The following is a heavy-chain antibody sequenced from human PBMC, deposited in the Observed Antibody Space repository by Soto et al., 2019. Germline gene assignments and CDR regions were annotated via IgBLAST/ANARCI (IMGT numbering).Heavy chain of an antibody. CDR2: INAKGDTT. Sequence: EMQVVESGGGLVQPGGYLRLYCAASGSPFSGNAIHWVRQAPGKGLEIASTINAKGDTTYYANSVKGRFSISRDNSKNTLYLQMGSLRGEATAVYDCARDTADGMDVWGQGTTVIVSS. CDR1: GSPFSGNA. V-gene: IGHV3-64*01. CDR3: ARDTADGMDV. J-gene: IGHJ6*02. D-gene: IGHD2-21*02.